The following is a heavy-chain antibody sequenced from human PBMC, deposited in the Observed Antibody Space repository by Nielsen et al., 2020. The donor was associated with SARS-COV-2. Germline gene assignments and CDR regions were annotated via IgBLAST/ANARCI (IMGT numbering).Heavy chain of an antibody. D-gene: IGHD3-10*01. V-gene: IGHV4-30-4*01. Sequence: SETLSLTCTVSGGSIISSEYYWGWVRQPPGQGLEWIGYIYYTGSTYYNPALESRLTISVDTSKNQFSLKLSSVTAADTAVYYCARAFYGSGGSYYYYGMDVWGQGTTVTVSS. J-gene: IGHJ6*02. CDR2: IYYTGST. CDR1: GGSIISSEYY. CDR3: ARAFYGSGGSYYYYGMDV.